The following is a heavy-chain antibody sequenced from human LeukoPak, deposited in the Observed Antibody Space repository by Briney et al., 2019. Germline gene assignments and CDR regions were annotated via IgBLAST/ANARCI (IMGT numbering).Heavy chain of an antibody. CDR1: GYTFTGYY. Sequence: VASVEVSCKASGYTFTGYYMHWVRQAPGQGLEWMGWIDPNSGGTNYAQKFQGRVTMTRDTSISTAYMQLSRLRSDDTAVYYCARGYSYGYYYYGMDVWGQGTTVTVSS. D-gene: IGHD5-18*01. V-gene: IGHV1-2*02. CDR3: ARGYSYGYYYYGMDV. CDR2: IDPNSGGT. J-gene: IGHJ6*02.